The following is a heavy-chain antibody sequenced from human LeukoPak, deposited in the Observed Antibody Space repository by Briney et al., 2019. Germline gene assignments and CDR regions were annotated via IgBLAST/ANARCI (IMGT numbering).Heavy chain of an antibody. J-gene: IGHJ4*02. CDR1: GGTFSSYA. D-gene: IGHD6-19*01. V-gene: IGHV1-69*13. Sequence: SVKVSCRASGGTFSSYAISWVRQAPGQGLEWMGGIIPIFGTANYAQKFQGRVTITADESTSTAYMELSSLRSEDTAVYYCASRADIASGWYKGGDQFDYWGQGTLVTVSS. CDR3: ASRADIASGWYKGGDQFDY. CDR2: IIPIFGTA.